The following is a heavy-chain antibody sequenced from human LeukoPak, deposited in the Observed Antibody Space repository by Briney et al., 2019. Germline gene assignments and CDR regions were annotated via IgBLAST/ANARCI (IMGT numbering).Heavy chain of an antibody. CDR1: GGSFRGFY. D-gene: IGHD3-9*01. J-gene: IGHJ4*02. CDR2: NNHSGTT. Sequence: SETLSLTCAVYGGSFRGFYWSWIRQSPEKGLEWGWENNHSGTTNYNPSLDSRGTITIDTSKSQFSLKLSSVTAAETAVYYCARTVSNSDWPYYFDYWGQGIPVTVSS. V-gene: IGHV4-34*01. CDR3: ARTVSNSDWPYYFDY.